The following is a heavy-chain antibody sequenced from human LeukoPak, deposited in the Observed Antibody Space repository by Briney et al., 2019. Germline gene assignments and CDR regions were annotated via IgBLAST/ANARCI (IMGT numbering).Heavy chain of an antibody. CDR1: GYTFTSYA. CDR2: INAGNGNT. Sequence: ASVEVSCKASGYTFTSYAMHWVRQAPGQRLEWMGWINAGNGNTKYSQKFQGRVTITRDTSASAAYMELSSLRSEDTAVYYCARVHSIFGVYYFDYWGQGTLVTVSS. CDR3: ARVHSIFGVYYFDY. D-gene: IGHD3-3*01. V-gene: IGHV1-3*01. J-gene: IGHJ4*02.